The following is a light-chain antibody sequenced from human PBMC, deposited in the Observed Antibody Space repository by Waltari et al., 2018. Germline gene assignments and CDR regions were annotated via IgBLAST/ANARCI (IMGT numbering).Light chain of an antibody. Sequence: QSALTQPASVSGSPGQSITISCTGTSSDVGGYNSFSWYQQHTGKAPKLMIYEVSNRPSGVSNRFSGSKSGNTASLTISGLQAEDEADYYCSSYTSSSTVVFGGGTKLTVL. CDR3: SSYTSSSTVV. J-gene: IGLJ2*01. V-gene: IGLV2-14*01. CDR2: EVS. CDR1: SSDVGGYNS.